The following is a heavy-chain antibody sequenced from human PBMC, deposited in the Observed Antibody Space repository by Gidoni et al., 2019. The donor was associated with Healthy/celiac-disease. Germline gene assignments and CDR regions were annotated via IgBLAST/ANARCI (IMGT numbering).Heavy chain of an antibody. CDR2: IYYSGST. Sequence: QLQLQESGPGLVKPSETLSRTCTSSGGPISSSTYYWGWIRQPPGKGLEWIGSIYYSGSTYYNPSLRSRITISVDTSKNQFSLKLSSVTAADTAVYYCALEISLYQFDYWGQGTLVTVSS. V-gene: IGHV4-39*01. CDR3: ALEISLYQFDY. CDR1: GGPISSSTYY. D-gene: IGHD3-16*02. J-gene: IGHJ4*02.